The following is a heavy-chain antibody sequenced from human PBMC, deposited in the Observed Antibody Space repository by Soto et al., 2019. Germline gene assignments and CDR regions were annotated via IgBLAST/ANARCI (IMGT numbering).Heavy chain of an antibody. CDR1: GFTVSNNY. CDR3: ARREHDSGDSLDQ. CDR2: VYSGGAT. V-gene: IGHV3-53*04. J-gene: IGHJ4*02. Sequence: EVQLVESGGGLVQPGGSLRLSCAASGFTVSNNYMSWVRQAPGKGLEWVSVVYSGGATYYADSVKGRFTISRHNSKDILFLQMNSLRAEDTAVYYRARREHDSGDSLDQWGQGTLVTVSS. D-gene: IGHD4-17*01.